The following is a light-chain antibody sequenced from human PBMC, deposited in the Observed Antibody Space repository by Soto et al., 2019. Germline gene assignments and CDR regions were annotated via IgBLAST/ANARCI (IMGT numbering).Light chain of an antibody. CDR1: QSVSSN. CDR2: GAS. V-gene: IGKV3D-15*01. CDR3: QQYNNWPHT. Sequence: EIVMTHSPATLSASPRDRASLXCQASQSVSSNLAWCQQRPGQAPRLLIYGASTRATGIPARFRGSGSGTEFTLTISSLQSEDFALYYCQQYNNWPHTFGGGTKVDTK. J-gene: IGKJ4*01.